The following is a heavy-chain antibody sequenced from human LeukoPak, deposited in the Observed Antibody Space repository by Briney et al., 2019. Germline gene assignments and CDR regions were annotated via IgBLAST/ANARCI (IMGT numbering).Heavy chain of an antibody. J-gene: IGHJ4*02. V-gene: IGHV4-39*07. CDR3: ARGYSTSWTYYFDY. CDR1: GGSISSSSYY. Sequence: PSETLSLTCTVSGGSISSSSYYWGWSRQPPGKGLEWIGSIYYSGSTYYNPSLKSRVTISVDTSKNQFSLKLNSVTAADTAVYYCARGYSTSWTYYFDYWGQGALVTVSS. D-gene: IGHD6-13*01. CDR2: IYYSGST.